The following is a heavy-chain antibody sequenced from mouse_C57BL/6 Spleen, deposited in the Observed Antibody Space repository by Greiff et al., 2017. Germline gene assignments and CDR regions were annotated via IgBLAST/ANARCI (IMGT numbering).Heavy chain of an antibody. Sequence: VQLQQSGPELVKPGASVKISCKASGYSFTDYNMNWVKQSNGKSLEWIGVINPNYGTTSYNQKFKGKATLTVDQSSSTAYMHLNSLTSEDSAVYYWATPRDYDAWFAYWGQGTLVTVSA. CDR3: ATPRDYDAWFAY. V-gene: IGHV1-39*01. CDR2: INPNYGTT. J-gene: IGHJ3*01. CDR1: GYSFTDYN. D-gene: IGHD2-4*01.